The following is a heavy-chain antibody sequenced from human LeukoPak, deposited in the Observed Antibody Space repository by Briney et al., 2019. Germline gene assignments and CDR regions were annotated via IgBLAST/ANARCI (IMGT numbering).Heavy chain of an antibody. CDR2: VNKDGTFA. Sequence: GGSLRLSCAASGFTFSDYWMHWVRHVPGKGPVWLSRVNKDGTFAQYAGSMKGRFTISRDNAKNTVYLQVSSLRAEDTAVYYCGREAVRGPRVRYGVDLWGQGTTVTVSS. J-gene: IGHJ6*02. V-gene: IGHV3-74*01. CDR1: GFTFSDYW. CDR3: GREAVRGPRVRYGVDL.